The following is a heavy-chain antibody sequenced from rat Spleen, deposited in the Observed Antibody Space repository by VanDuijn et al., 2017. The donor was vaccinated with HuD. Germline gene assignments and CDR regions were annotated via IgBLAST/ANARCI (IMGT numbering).Heavy chain of an antibody. J-gene: IGHJ4*01. CDR1: GFSLNSYH. CDR3: ARHLREASGVMDV. D-gene: IGHD4-3*01. Sequence: QVQLKESGPGLVQPSQTLSLTCTVSGFSLNSYHVSWLRQPPGKSLVWMGTIWAGGGTNYNSAVQSRLSISRDTSKSQVFLKMNSLQPEDTGTYYCARHLREASGVMDVWGQGASVTVSS. V-gene: IGHV2-72*01. CDR2: IWAGGGT.